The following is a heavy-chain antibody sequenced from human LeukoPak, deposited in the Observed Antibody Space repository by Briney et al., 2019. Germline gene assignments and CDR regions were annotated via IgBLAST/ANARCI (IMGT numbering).Heavy chain of an antibody. J-gene: IGHJ6*03. Sequence: SETLSLTCTVSGDSFSAYHWSWIRQPPGRGLEWIGYIYSSGNTNYNPSLKSRVTISVGTSKRQHSLKLTSVTVADTAVYYCAIHTNVDISSFMDVWGKGTTVTVSS. D-gene: IGHD2-8*01. CDR1: GDSFSAYH. CDR3: AIHTNVDISSFMDV. V-gene: IGHV4-4*09. CDR2: IYSSGNT.